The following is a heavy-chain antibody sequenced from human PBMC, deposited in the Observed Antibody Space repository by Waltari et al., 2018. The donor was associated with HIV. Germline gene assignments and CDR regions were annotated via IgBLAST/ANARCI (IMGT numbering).Heavy chain of an antibody. CDR1: GYSICSGYY. CDR3: ARLPYSTSRFDY. CDR2: FWRTGST. V-gene: IGHV4-38-2*01. D-gene: IGHD6-6*01. J-gene: IGHJ4*02. Sequence: QVQLQESGPGLVKPSETLSLTRAVSGYSICSGYYWGWIRQPPGKGLEWIGSFWRTGSTYYNPSLKSRVTISGDTSKNQFSLNLTSVTAADTAVYFCARLPYSTSRFDYWGQGTLVTVSS.